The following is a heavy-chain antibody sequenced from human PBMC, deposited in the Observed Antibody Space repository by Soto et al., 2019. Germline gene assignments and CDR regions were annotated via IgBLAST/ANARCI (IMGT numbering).Heavy chain of an antibody. V-gene: IGHV3-30-3*01. D-gene: IGHD3-22*01. Sequence: QVQLVESGGGVVQPGRSLRLSCSASGFTFSSYAMHWVRQAPGKGLEWVAVISYDGSNKYYADSVKGRFTISRDNSKNTLYLQMNSLRAEDTVVYYCARDEYYYDSSGSLDWGQGTLVTVSS. CDR1: GFTFSSYA. J-gene: IGHJ4*02. CDR2: ISYDGSNK. CDR3: ARDEYYYDSSGSLD.